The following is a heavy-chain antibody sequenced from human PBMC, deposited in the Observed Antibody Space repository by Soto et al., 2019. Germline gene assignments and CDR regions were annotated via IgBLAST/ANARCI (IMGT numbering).Heavy chain of an antibody. V-gene: IGHV2-5*02. CDR2: IFWDDDK. CDR1: GFSLNSRAMG. D-gene: IGHD3-10*01. Sequence: QITLKESGPTLVKPTQTLTLTCTFSGFSLNSRAMGVGWIRQPPGKALEWLALIFWDDDKRYSPSLKDRLTITKDTSKNQVVLTMTTMDPVDTGTYYCARRPTSGARFAPWGQGILVTVSS. J-gene: IGHJ5*02. CDR3: ARRPTSGARFAP.